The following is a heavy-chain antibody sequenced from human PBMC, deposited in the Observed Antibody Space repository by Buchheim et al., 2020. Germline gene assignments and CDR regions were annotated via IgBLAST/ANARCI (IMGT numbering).Heavy chain of an antibody. V-gene: IGHV1-69*12. J-gene: IGHJ6*02. CDR3: ATKWEYYDILTGYRGGSRGGMDV. CDR2: IIPIFGTA. D-gene: IGHD3-9*01. CDR1: GGTFSSYA. Sequence: QVQLVQSGAEVKKPGSSVKVSCKASGGTFSSYAISWVRQAPGQGLEWMGGIIPIFGTANYAQKFQGRVTITADESTSTAYMELSSLRSEDTAVYYCATKWEYYDILTGYRGGSRGGMDVWGQGTT.